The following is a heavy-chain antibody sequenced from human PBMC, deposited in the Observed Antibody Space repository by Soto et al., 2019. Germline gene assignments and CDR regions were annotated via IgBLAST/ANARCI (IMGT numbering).Heavy chain of an antibody. CDR1: GDSVSSNSAA. V-gene: IGHV6-1*01. D-gene: IGHD1-7*01. J-gene: IGHJ5*02. CDR3: ARDLNYAKTPLQYFIWFDP. Sequence: PSQTLSLTCAISGDSVSSNSAAWNWIRQSPSRGLEWLGRTYYRSKWYNDYAVSVKSRITINPDTSKNQFSLQLNSVTPEDTAVYYCARDLNYAKTPLQYFIWFDPWGQGTLVTVSS. CDR2: TYYRSKWYN.